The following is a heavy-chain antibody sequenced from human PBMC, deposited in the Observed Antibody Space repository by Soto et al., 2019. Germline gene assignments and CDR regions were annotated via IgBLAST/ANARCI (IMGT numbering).Heavy chain of an antibody. V-gene: IGHV1-69*01. CDR2: LIPIFGTA. Sequence: QVQLVQSGAEVQKPGSSVNVSCKASGGTFSSYAISWVRQAPGQGLEWMVGLIPIFGTANYAQKFQGRFTSTADEYTSTASMEVSSLRYEDTAVYYCATSNDYVGNSGLYYYYYGMDVWGQGTTVTVSS. D-gene: IGHD3-16*01. J-gene: IGHJ6*02. CDR1: GGTFSSYA. CDR3: ATSNDYVGNSGLYYYYYGMDV.